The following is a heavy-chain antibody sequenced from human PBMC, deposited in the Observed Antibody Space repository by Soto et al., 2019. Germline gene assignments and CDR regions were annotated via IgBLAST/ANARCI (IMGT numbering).Heavy chain of an antibody. CDR3: ARVTVTTASIYYYYGMNV. J-gene: IGHJ6*02. CDR1: GHSFTSYW. CDR2: IYPGDSDT. Sequence: RGESLKISCKGSGHSFTSYWTGWVRQMPGKGLEWMGIIYPGDSDTRYSPSFQGQVTISADKSISTAYLQWSSLKASDTAMYYCARVTVTTASIYYYYGMNVWGQGTTVTVSS. D-gene: IGHD4-17*01. V-gene: IGHV5-51*01.